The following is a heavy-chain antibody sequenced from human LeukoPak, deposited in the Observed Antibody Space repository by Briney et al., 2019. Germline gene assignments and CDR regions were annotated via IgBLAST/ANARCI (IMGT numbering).Heavy chain of an antibody. CDR2: INPNSGGT. J-gene: IGHJ3*02. CDR1: GYTFTGYY. Sequence: ASVKVSCKASGYTFTGYYMHWVRQAPGQGLEWMGWINPNSGGTNYAQKFQGRATMTRDTSISTAYMELSRLRSEDTAVYYCARASFVPRNGALYDYVWGSYRLDAFDIWGQGTMVTVSS. CDR3: ARASFVPRNGALYDYVWGSYRLDAFDI. V-gene: IGHV1-2*02. D-gene: IGHD3-16*02.